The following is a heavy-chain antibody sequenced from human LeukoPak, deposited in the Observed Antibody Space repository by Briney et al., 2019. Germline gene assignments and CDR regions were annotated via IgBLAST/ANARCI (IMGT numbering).Heavy chain of an antibody. V-gene: IGHV3-23*01. CDR3: AKDRGDFWAFPFDY. J-gene: IGHJ4*02. CDR2: ISGSGGST. D-gene: IGHD3-3*01. Sequence: GGSLRLSCAASGFTFSNYAMRWVRQAPGKGLEWASGISGSGGSTYYADSVKGRFTISRDNSKNTLYLQMNSLRAEDTAVYYCAKDRGDFWAFPFDYWGQGTLVTVSS. CDR1: GFTFSNYA.